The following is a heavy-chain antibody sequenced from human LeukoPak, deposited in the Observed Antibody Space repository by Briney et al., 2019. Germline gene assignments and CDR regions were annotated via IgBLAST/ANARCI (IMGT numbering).Heavy chain of an antibody. CDR1: GFIFSSYA. CDR3: AKGWEFRVVIPAAVS. V-gene: IGHV3-23*01. Sequence: TGGSLRLSREGSGFIFSSYAMTWVRQAPGKGLQWVSSISGSGESTYYADSMKGRFTISRDNSKNTLSLQMNSLRAEDTAVYFCAKGWEFRVVIPAAVSWGQGTLVTVSS. J-gene: IGHJ5*02. D-gene: IGHD3-3*01. CDR2: ISGSGEST.